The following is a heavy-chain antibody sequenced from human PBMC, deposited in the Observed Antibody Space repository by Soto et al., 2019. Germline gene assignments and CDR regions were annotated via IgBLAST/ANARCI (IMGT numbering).Heavy chain of an antibody. Sequence: QVQLQESGPGLVKPSETLSLACTVSGGSISSGDYYWSWIRQPPGKGLEYIGYIYYSGRTFSNPSLKSRVSISLDTSKNQFSLKLSSVTAADTAVYYCTRSRWGYAFEIWGRGTMVTVSS. CDR1: GGSISSGDYY. CDR2: IYYSGRT. D-gene: IGHD6-13*01. CDR3: TRSRWGYAFEI. J-gene: IGHJ3*02. V-gene: IGHV4-30-4*01.